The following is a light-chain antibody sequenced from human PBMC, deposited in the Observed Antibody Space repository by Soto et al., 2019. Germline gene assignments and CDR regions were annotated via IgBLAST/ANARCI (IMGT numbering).Light chain of an antibody. CDR3: QQYGSSPYT. Sequence: EILLTQSPGTLSLSPGERATLSCRASQSVRNSYLAWYQQKPGQAPRLLIYAASGRATGIPERFSGSGSGTDFTLTISRLEPEDLVVYYCQQYGSSPYTVGQGTKLEI. J-gene: IGKJ2*01. CDR2: AAS. CDR1: QSVRNSY. V-gene: IGKV3-20*01.